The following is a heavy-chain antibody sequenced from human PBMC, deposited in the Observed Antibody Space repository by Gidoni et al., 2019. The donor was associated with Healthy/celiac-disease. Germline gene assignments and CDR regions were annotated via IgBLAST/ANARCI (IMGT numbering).Heavy chain of an antibody. CDR1: GFTFSGSA. CDR3: TTQVNDILTGYYRFGVDY. D-gene: IGHD3-9*01. V-gene: IGHV3-73*01. Sequence: EVQLVESGGGLVQPGGSLKLSCAASGFTFSGSAMHWVRQASGKGLELVGRIRSKANSYATAYAASVKGRFTISRDDSKNTAYLQMNSLKTEDTAVYYCTTQVNDILTGYYRFGVDYWGQGTLVTVSS. J-gene: IGHJ4*02. CDR2: IRSKANSYAT.